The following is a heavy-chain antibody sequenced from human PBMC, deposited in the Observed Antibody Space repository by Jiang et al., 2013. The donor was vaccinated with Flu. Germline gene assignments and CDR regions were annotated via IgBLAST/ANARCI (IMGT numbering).Heavy chain of an antibody. CDR2: IIPILGIA. Sequence: SGGTFSSYTISWVRQAPGQGLEWMGRIIPILGIANYAQKFQGRVTITADKSTSTAYMELSSLRSEDTAVYYCARGDYGDYYDYWGQGTLVTVSS. CDR1: GGTFSSYT. D-gene: IGHD4-17*01. V-gene: IGHV1-69*02. J-gene: IGHJ4*02. CDR3: ARGDYGDYYDY.